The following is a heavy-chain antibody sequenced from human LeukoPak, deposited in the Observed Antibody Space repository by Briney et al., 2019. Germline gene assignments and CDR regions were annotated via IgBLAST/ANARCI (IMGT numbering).Heavy chain of an antibody. CDR3: AKSGGYGLIDY. CDR1: GASISSTPYY. CDR2: IYYTGST. D-gene: IGHD1-26*01. Sequence: SETLSLTCAVSGASISSTPYYWGWIRQPPGKGLEWIGNIYYTGSTYYNASLQSRVTISIDTSKNQFSPRLNSVIAADTAMYYCAKSGGYGLIDYWGQGTLVTVSS. V-gene: IGHV4-39*01. J-gene: IGHJ4*02.